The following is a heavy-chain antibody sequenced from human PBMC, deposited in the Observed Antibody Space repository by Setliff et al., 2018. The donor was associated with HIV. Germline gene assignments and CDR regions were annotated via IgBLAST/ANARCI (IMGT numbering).Heavy chain of an antibody. J-gene: IGHJ4*02. CDR3: ARAGYLLHYFDS. V-gene: IGHV1-18*01. CDR2: ISAYNGNT. CDR1: GYTFTSYG. Sequence: ASVKVSCKASGYTFTSYGISWVRQAPGQGLEWMGWISAYNGNTNYAQKFQGRVTFTRDTSASTAYMELGSPRSEDTAVYYCARAGYLLHYFDSWGQGTLVTVSS. D-gene: IGHD1-26*01.